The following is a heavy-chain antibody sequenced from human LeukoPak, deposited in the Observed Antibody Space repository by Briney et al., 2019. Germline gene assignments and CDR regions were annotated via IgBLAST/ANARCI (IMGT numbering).Heavy chain of an antibody. Sequence: SVKVSCKASGGTFSSYAISWVRQAPGQGLEWMGRIIPILGIANYAQKFQGRVTITADKSTSTAYMELSSLRSEDTAVYYCARGSDCSSTSCYGVSDYWGREPWSPSPQ. CDR1: GGTFSSYA. D-gene: IGHD2-2*01. CDR3: ARGSDCSSTSCYGVSDY. J-gene: IGHJ4*02. CDR2: IIPILGIA. V-gene: IGHV1-69*04.